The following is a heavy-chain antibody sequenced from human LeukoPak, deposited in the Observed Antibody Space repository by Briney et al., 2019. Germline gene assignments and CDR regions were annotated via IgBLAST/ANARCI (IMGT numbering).Heavy chain of an antibody. CDR1: GYTFTSYG. D-gene: IGHD4-17*01. J-gene: IGHJ1*01. Sequence: ASVKVSCKASGYTFTSYGISWVGQAPGQGLEWMGWISAYNGNTNYAQKLQGRVTMTTDTSTSTAYMELRSLRSDDTAVYYCARGSGDYGDYAFFEYFQHWGQGTLVTVSS. V-gene: IGHV1-18*01. CDR2: ISAYNGNT. CDR3: ARGSGDYGDYAFFEYFQH.